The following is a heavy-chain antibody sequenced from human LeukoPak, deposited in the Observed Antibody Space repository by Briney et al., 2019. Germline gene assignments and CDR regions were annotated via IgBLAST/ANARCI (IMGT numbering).Heavy chain of an antibody. V-gene: IGHV3-74*03. CDR1: GFTFSTYW. J-gene: IGHJ4*02. CDR3: ARVRQGNYYFDY. CDR2: INTDGSTT. D-gene: IGHD4-23*01. Sequence: GGSLRLSCAASGFTFSTYWMHWVRQAPGKGLVWVSRINTDGSTTTYADSVRGRFTISRDNAKNTVYLQMNGLRAEDTAVYYCARVRQGNYYFDYWGQGTLVTVSS.